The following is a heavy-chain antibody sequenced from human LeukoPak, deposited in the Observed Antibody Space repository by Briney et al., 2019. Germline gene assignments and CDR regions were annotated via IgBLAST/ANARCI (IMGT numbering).Heavy chain of an antibody. CDR2: FSGSGSAI. Sequence: GGSLRLSCAASGFTFNSYEINWVRQAPGKGLEWVSYFSGSGSAIYYADSVKGRFTISRDNAKNSLYLQMNSLRAEDTAVYYCASTYYDYVWGSNWGQGTLVTVSS. CDR3: ASTYYDYVWGSN. J-gene: IGHJ4*02. CDR1: GFTFNSYE. V-gene: IGHV3-48*03. D-gene: IGHD3-16*01.